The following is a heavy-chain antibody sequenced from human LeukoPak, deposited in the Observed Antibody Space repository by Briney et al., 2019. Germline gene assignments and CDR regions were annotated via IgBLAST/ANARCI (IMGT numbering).Heavy chain of an antibody. CDR2: IYYSGST. D-gene: IGHD4-11*01. V-gene: IGHV4-31*03. CDR3: ARLCSTPVFDY. Sequence: SETLSLTCTVSGGSISSGGYYWSWIRQHPGKGLEWTGYIYYSGSTYYNPSFKSRVTISVDTSKNQFSLKLSSVTAADTAVYYCARLCSTPVFDYWGQGTLVTVSS. CDR1: GGSISSGGYY. J-gene: IGHJ4*02.